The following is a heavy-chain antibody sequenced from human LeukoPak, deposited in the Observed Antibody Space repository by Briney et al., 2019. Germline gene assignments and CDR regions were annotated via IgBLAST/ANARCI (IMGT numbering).Heavy chain of an antibody. J-gene: IGHJ5*02. D-gene: IGHD3-16*01. CDR3: ARAYEYGWFYP. CDR1: GYTFTDYY. Sequence: ASVKVSCKASGYTFTDYYLHWVRQAPGQGLEWMGWINPKNGGTTYAQKFQGRVTMTWDTSISTAYMALSRLTSDDTALYYCARAYEYGWFYPWGQGTLVTVSS. CDR2: INPKNGGT. V-gene: IGHV1-2*02.